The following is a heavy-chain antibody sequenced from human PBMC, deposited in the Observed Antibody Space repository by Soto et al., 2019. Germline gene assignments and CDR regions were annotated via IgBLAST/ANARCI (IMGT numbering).Heavy chain of an antibody. V-gene: IGHV3-30-3*01. D-gene: IGHD2-2*01. CDR1: GFTFSSYA. CDR2: ISYDGSNK. Sequence: GGSLSLSCAASGFTFSSYAMHWVRQAPGKGLEWVAVISYDGSNKYYADSVKGRFTISRDNSKNTLYLQMNSLRAEDTAVYYCARARGLSWFDYWGQGTLVTVSS. CDR3: ARARGLSWFDY. J-gene: IGHJ4*02.